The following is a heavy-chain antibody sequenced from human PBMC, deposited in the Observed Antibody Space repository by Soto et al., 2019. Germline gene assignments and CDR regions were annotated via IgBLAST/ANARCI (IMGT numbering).Heavy chain of an antibody. V-gene: IGHV3-33*01. CDR2: IWYDGSNK. J-gene: IGHJ4*02. CDR3: ARGQCSSTSCYEFDY. D-gene: IGHD2-2*01. Sequence: GGSLRLSCAASGFTFSSYGMHWVRQAPGKGLEWVAVIWYDGSNKYYADSVKGRFTISRDISKNTLYLQMNSLRAEDTAVYYCARGQCSSTSCYEFDYWGQGTLVTVSS. CDR1: GFTFSSYG.